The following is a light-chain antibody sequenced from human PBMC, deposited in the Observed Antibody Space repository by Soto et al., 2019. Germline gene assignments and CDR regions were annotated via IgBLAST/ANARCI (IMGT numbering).Light chain of an antibody. CDR3: QSYDSSLSGHVV. J-gene: IGLJ2*01. CDR1: SSNIGAGYD. CDR2: GNS. Sequence: QLVLTQPPSVSGAPGQRVTISCTGSSSNIGAGYDVHWYQQLPGTAPILLIYGNSNRPSGVPDRFSGSKSGTSASLAITALQAEDEADYYCQSYDSSLSGHVVFGGGTKLTVL. V-gene: IGLV1-40*01.